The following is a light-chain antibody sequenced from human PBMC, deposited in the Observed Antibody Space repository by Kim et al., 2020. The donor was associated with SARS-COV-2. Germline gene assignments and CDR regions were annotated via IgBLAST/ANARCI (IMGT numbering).Light chain of an antibody. CDR1: QSVRSNY. J-gene: IGKJ2*01. CDR3: QQYGGSPPYT. V-gene: IGKV3-20*01. Sequence: SPGERPTPSCRASQSVRSNYLAWYQQKPGQAPRLLIYGASSRATGIPDRFSGSGSGTDFTLTISRLEPEDFAVYYCQQYGGSPPYTFGQGTKLEI. CDR2: GAS.